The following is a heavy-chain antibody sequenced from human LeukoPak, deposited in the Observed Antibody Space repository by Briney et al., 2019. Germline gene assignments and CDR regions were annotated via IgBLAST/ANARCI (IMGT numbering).Heavy chain of an antibody. CDR2: IYHSGST. J-gene: IGHJ4*02. CDR1: GGSISIGGYS. CDR3: ARGGDPLDY. Sequence: SETLSLTCAVSGGSISIGGYSWSWIRQPPGEGLGWIGYIYHSGSTYYNPSLKSRVTISVDRSKNQFSLKLSSVTAADTAVYYCARGGDPLDYWGQGTLVTVSS. D-gene: IGHD2-21*02. V-gene: IGHV4-30-2*01.